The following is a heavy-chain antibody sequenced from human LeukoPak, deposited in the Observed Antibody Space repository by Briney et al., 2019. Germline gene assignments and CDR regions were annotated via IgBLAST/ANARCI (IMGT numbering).Heavy chain of an antibody. D-gene: IGHD1-26*01. CDR1: GFTFSSYG. V-gene: IGHV3-30*18. CDR3: AKGGKWDVTPFDY. J-gene: IGHJ4*02. Sequence: GGSLRLSCAASGFTFSSYGMHWVRQAPGKGLEWVAVISYDGSNKYYADSVKGRFTISRDNSKNTLYLQMNSLRAENTAVYYCAKGGKWDVTPFDYWGQGTLVTVSS. CDR2: ISYDGSNK.